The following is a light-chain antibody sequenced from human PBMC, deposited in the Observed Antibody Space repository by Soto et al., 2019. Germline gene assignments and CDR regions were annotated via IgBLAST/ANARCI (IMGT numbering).Light chain of an antibody. V-gene: IGLV1-44*01. Sequence: HSVLTQPPSASGTPGQRVTISCSGSSSNIGSDIVNWYQQLPGTAPKLLIYSNNQRPSGVPDRFSGSKSGTSASLAISGLQSEDEADYYCAAWDGSLNGWVFGGGTKLTVL. J-gene: IGLJ3*02. CDR2: SNN. CDR1: SSNIGSDI. CDR3: AAWDGSLNGWV.